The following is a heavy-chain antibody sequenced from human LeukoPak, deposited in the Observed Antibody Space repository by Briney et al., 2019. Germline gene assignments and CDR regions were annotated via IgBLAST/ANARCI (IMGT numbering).Heavy chain of an antibody. CDR1: GYTLTELS. CDR2: INPSGGST. V-gene: IGHV1-46*01. CDR3: ARVGSYSGYEIYYFDY. D-gene: IGHD5-12*01. Sequence: ASVKVSCKVSGYTLTELSMHWVRQAPGQGLEWMGIINPSGGSTSYAQKFQGRVTMTRDTSTSTVYMELSSLRSEDTAVYYCARVGSYSGYEIYYFDYWGQGTLVTVSS. J-gene: IGHJ4*02.